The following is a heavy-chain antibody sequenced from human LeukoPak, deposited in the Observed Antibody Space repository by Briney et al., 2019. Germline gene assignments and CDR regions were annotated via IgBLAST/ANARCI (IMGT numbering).Heavy chain of an antibody. Sequence: GESLKISCKGSGYSFTDYWIGWVRQMPGKGLEWMGIIYPSDSHTKNSPSFQGQVTISADKSISTAYLQWSSLKASDTAMYYCARPRWAQTVAGPYYFDYWGQGTLVTVSS. J-gene: IGHJ4*02. D-gene: IGHD6-19*01. CDR3: ARPRWAQTVAGPYYFDY. CDR1: GYSFTDYW. V-gene: IGHV5-51*01. CDR2: IYPSDSHT.